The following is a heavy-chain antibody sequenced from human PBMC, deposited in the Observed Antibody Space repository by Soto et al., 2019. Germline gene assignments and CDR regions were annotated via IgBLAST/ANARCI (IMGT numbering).Heavy chain of an antibody. D-gene: IGHD3-3*01. Sequence: ASVKVSCKASGYTFTSYGISWVRQAPGQGLEWMGWISAYNGNTNYAQKLQGRVTMTTDTSTSTAYMDLRSLRSDDTAVYYCARDVFPSITIFGVGSQNWFDPWGQGTLVTVSS. CDR3: ARDVFPSITIFGVGSQNWFDP. V-gene: IGHV1-18*01. CDR1: GYTFTSYG. J-gene: IGHJ5*02. CDR2: ISAYNGNT.